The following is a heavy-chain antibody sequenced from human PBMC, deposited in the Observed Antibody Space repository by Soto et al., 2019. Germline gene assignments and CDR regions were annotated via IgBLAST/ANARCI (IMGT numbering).Heavy chain of an antibody. CDR2: INHSGST. V-gene: IGHV4-34*01. Sequence: SETLSLTCAFYGGYFSGYYWSWIRQPPGKGLEWIGEINHSGSTNYNPSLKSRVTISVDTSKNQFSLKLSSVTAADTAVYYCARAERNVVTAILHAFDIWGQGTMVTVSS. CDR3: ARAERNVVTAILHAFDI. J-gene: IGHJ3*02. D-gene: IGHD2-21*02. CDR1: GGYFSGYY.